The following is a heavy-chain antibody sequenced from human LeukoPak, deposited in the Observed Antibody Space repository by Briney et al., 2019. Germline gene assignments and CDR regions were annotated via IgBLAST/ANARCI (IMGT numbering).Heavy chain of an antibody. CDR1: GFTFSSYS. V-gene: IGHV3-48*01. D-gene: IGHD6-19*01. CDR3: ARILRQWPTDY. CDR2: ISSSSSTI. J-gene: IGHJ4*02. Sequence: PGGSLRLSCAASGFTFSSYSMNWVRQAPGKGLEWVLYISSSSSTIYYADSVKGRFTISRDNAKNSLYLQMNSLRAEDTAVYYCARILRQWPTDYWGQGTLVTVSS.